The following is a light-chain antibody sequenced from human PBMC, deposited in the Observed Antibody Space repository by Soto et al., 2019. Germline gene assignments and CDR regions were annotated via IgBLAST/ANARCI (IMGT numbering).Light chain of an antibody. CDR2: END. Sequence: QSVLTQPPSVSAAPGQKVTISCSGSSSNIGNNYVSWYEQLPGTAPKLLIHENDKQPSGIPDRFYGSKSGTSATLGITGLQTGDEADYYCGTWDSSLSAAVFGGGTKLTVL. J-gene: IGLJ3*02. V-gene: IGLV1-51*02. CDR3: GTWDSSLSAAV. CDR1: SSNIGNNY.